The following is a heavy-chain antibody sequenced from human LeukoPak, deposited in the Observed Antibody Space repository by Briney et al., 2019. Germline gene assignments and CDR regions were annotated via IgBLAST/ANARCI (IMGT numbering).Heavy chain of an antibody. J-gene: IGHJ6*03. Sequence: PSETLSLTCTISGGSINGYFGTWIRQASGKGLAWIGYIHTIETKYNPSLQSRVSMSIDTSKNQFSLNLRSVTAADTAVYYCARGLRDEERYYKYYYMDVWGKGTTVTVSS. CDR1: GGSINGYF. CDR2: IHTIET. D-gene: IGHD3-22*01. V-gene: IGHV4-4*09. CDR3: ARGLRDEERYYKYYYMDV.